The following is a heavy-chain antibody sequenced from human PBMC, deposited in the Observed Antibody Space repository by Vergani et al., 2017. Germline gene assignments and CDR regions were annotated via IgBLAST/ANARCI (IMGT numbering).Heavy chain of an antibody. D-gene: IGHD2-2*02. CDR2: IRSKANSYAT. J-gene: IGHJ6*02. Sequence: EVQLLESGGGLVQPGGSLKLSCAASGFTFSGSAMHWVRQASGKGLEWVGRIRSKANSYATAYAASVKGRFTISRDDSKNTAYLQMNSLKTEDTAVYYCTPLYCSSTSCYKGRGYYYYYGMDVWGQGTTVTVSS. V-gene: IGHV3-73*01. CDR3: TPLYCSSTSCYKGRGYYYYYGMDV. CDR1: GFTFSGSA.